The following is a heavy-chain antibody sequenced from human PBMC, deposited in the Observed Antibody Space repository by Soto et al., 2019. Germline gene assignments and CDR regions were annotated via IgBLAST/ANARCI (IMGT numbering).Heavy chain of an antibody. D-gene: IGHD2-2*01. Sequence: GGSLRLSCAASGFTFSSDWMHWVRQAPGKGLVWVSKISGDGRTATYADSVKARFTISRDNAKNTLYLQMSNLRAEDAALYYCARLYCSDTSCYEKYFDYWGQGTLVTVSS. J-gene: IGHJ4*02. CDR3: ARLYCSDTSCYEKYFDY. CDR1: GFTFSSDW. CDR2: ISGDGRTA. V-gene: IGHV3-74*01.